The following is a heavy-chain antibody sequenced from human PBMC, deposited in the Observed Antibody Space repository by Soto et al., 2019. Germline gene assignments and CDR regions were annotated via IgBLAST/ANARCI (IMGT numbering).Heavy chain of an antibody. CDR1: GFTFTSSA. D-gene: IGHD2-15*01. CDR2: IVVGSGNT. V-gene: IGHV1-58*02. J-gene: IGHJ3*02. CDR3: AADVYCSGGSCYSELDAFDI. Sequence: SVKVSCKASGFTFTSSAMQWVRQARGQRLEWIGWIVVGSGNTNYAQKFQERVTTTRDMSTSTAYMELSSLRSEDTAVYYCAADVYCSGGSCYSELDAFDIWGQGTMVTVSS.